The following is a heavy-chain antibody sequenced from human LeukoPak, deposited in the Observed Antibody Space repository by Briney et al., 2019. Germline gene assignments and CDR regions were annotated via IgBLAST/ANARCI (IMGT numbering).Heavy chain of an antibody. D-gene: IGHD2-21*02. CDR1: GFTFDDYA. J-gene: IGHJ3*02. CDR2: ISWNSGSI. V-gene: IGHV3-9*01. CDR3: AKATKTLAYCGGDCYSKVDAFDI. Sequence: GGSLRLSCAASGFTFDDYAMHWVRQAPGKGLEWVSGISWNSGSIGYADSVKGRFTISRDNAKNSLCLQMNSLRAEDTALYYCAKATKTLAYCGGDCYSKVDAFDIWGQGTMVTVSS.